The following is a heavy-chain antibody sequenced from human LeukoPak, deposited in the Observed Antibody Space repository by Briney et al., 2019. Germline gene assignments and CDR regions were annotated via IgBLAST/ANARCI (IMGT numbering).Heavy chain of an antibody. CDR3: SRITTNGYFEY. J-gene: IGHJ4*02. D-gene: IGHD1-1*01. CDR1: GFTFSSFW. CDR2: IRWDDER. Sequence: PEGSLSLSCSASGFTFSSFWMGWVRQAPGKGLEWVASIRWDDERHHVDSVTGRFSVSRDNAKNSLYLQMNSLRAEDTAVYFCSRITTNGYFEYWGQGALVTVSS. V-gene: IGHV3-7*01.